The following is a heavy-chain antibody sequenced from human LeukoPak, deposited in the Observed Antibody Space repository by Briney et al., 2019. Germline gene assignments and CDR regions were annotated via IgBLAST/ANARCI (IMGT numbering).Heavy chain of an antibody. D-gene: IGHD6-19*01. V-gene: IGHV3-23*01. CDR2: ISGSSGST. J-gene: IGHJ3*02. CDR3: AKPYTSGWFGAFDI. CDR1: GFTFSNYA. Sequence: GGSLRLSCAASGFTFSNYAMSWVRQAPGKGLEWVSGISGSSGSTDFADSVKGRFAISRDNSKNTLYLQMNSLRVEDTAIYYCAKPYTSGWFGAFDIWGQGTMVTVSS.